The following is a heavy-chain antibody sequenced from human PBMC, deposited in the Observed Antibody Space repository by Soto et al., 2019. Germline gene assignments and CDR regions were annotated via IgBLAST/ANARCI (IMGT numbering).Heavy chain of an antibody. CDR1: GGSISSSSYY. V-gene: IGHV4-39*01. CDR3: ASRITMVRGVIR. J-gene: IGHJ4*02. Sequence: QLQLQESGPGLVKPSETLSLTCTVSGGSISSSSYYWGWIRQPPGKGLEWIGSIYYSGSTYYNPSLKSRVTISVDTSKDQFSLKLSSVTAAVTAVYYCASRITMVRGVIRWGQGTLVTVSS. D-gene: IGHD3-10*01. CDR2: IYYSGST.